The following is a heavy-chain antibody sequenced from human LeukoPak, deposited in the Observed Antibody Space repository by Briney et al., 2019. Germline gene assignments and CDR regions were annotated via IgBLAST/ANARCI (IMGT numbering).Heavy chain of an antibody. CDR3: ATEADGSLTV. Sequence: GASVKVSCKVSGNTLTELSMHWVRQVSGKGLEWMGGFDPEHGETIYAQKFQGRVTMTEDTSTDTAYMELSTLKSEDTAVYYCATEADGSLTVWGKGTMVTVSS. CDR1: GNTLTELS. J-gene: IGHJ6*04. V-gene: IGHV1-24*01. CDR2: FDPEHGET. D-gene: IGHD3-10*01.